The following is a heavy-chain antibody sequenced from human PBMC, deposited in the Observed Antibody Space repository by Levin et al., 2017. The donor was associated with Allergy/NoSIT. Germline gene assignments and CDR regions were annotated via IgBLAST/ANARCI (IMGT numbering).Heavy chain of an antibody. CDR2: MNPNSGNT. J-gene: IGHJ6*02. CDR3: ARGQYYYDSSGYYANYYDYGMDV. D-gene: IGHD3-22*01. Sequence: PGESLKISCKASGYTFTSYDINWVRQATGQGLEWMGWMNPNSGNTGYAQKFQGRVTMTRNTSISTAYMELSSLRSEDTAVYYCARGQYYYDSSGYYANYYDYGMDVWGQGTTVTVSS. V-gene: IGHV1-8*01. CDR1: GYTFTSYD.